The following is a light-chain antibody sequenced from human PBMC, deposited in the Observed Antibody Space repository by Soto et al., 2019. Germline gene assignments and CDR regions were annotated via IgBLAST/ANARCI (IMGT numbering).Light chain of an antibody. CDR3: SSYGSTSTRYV. CDR1: SSDVGGYNY. V-gene: IGLV2-14*01. J-gene: IGLJ1*01. Sequence: QSALTQPASVSGSPGQSITISCTGTSSDVGGYNYVSWYQQHPGKAPKLMIYEVSNRPSGVSNRFSGSKSGNTASLTISGLPAEDEADYFCSSYGSTSTRYVFGTGTKVTVL. CDR2: EVS.